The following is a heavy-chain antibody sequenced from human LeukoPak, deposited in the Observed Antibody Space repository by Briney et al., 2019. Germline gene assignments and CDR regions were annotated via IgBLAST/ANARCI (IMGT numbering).Heavy chain of an antibody. V-gene: IGHV2-70*04. Sequence: SGPALVKPTQTLTLTCTFSGFSLSTSGMRVSWIRQPPGKALEWLARIDWDDDKFYSTSLKTSLTISKDTSKNQVVLTMNNMEPVDTDTYYCARVSMTTVTTYFDYWGQGALVTVSS. J-gene: IGHJ4*02. CDR1: GFSLSTSGMR. CDR2: IDWDDDK. D-gene: IGHD4-17*01. CDR3: ARVSMTTVTTYFDY.